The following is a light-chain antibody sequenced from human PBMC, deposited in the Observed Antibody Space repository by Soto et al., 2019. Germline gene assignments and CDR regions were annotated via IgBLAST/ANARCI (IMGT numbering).Light chain of an antibody. CDR1: SSDVGGYNY. V-gene: IGLV2-14*01. Sequence: QSALTQPASVSGSPGQSITISCTGTSSDVGGYNYVSWYQQHPGKAPKLMIYEVSNRPSGVSNRFSGSKSGNTASLTISGLQAEDDSDYYCSSYTSSSTRGFGGGTKLTVL. CDR2: EVS. CDR3: SSYTSSSTRG. J-gene: IGLJ3*02.